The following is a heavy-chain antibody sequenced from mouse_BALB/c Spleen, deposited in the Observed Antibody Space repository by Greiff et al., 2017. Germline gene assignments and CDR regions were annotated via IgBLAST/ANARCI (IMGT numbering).Heavy chain of an antibody. V-gene: IGHV2-9*02. Sequence: VQLQESGPGLVAPSQSLSITCTVSGFSLTSYGVHWVRQPPGKGLEWLGVIWAGGSTNYNSALMSRLSISKDNSKSQVFLKMNSLQTDDTAMYYCARDLYYGNPWFAYWGQGTLVTVSA. D-gene: IGHD2-1*01. CDR3: ARDLYYGNPWFAY. CDR2: IWAGGST. CDR1: GFSLTSYG. J-gene: IGHJ3*01.